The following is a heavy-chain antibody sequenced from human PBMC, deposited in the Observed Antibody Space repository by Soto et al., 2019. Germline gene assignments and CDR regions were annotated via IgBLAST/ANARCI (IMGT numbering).Heavy chain of an antibody. J-gene: IGHJ4*02. CDR2: ISTSGST. CDR3: ARDSPTDYYGMSRQFDY. CDR1: GGSVSSGNYY. D-gene: IGHD3-10*01. Sequence: SETLSLTCSVSGGSVSSGNYYWSWIRQPPGKGLEWIGYISTSGSTNYNPSLKSRVTISVDTSKNQFSLKVSSVTAADTALYYCARDSPTDYYGMSRQFDYWGQGTLVTVSS. V-gene: IGHV4-61*01.